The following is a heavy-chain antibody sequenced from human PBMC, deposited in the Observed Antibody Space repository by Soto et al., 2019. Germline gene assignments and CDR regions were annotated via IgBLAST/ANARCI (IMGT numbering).Heavy chain of an antibody. V-gene: IGHV2-70*01. CDR2: INWRDNK. CDR1: GFSLTTSRMC. CDR3: ARILKGGTFDWLQIDC. J-gene: IGHJ4*02. D-gene: IGHD3-9*01. Sequence: SGPTLVNPTQTLTLTCTFSGFSLTTSRMCVTWIRQPPGKALEWLALINWRDNKYYTTSLKTRLTLSKDTSKNQVVLTLTNMDPVDTGTYYCARILKGGTFDWLQIDCWGQGTLVTVSS.